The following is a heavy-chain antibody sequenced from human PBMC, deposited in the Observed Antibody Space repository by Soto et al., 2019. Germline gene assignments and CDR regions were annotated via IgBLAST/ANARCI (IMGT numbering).Heavy chain of an antibody. CDR1: GFTFSNAW. Sequence: GGSLRLSCAASGFTFSNAWMNWARQAPGKGLEWVGRIKSKVDGGTTDYAAPVKGRFTISRDDSKNTLYLQMDSLITEDTAVYYCTTDFRPRRWEGAHYWGQGTLVTVSS. CDR2: IKSKVDGGTT. D-gene: IGHD1-26*01. CDR3: TTDFRPRRWEGAHY. J-gene: IGHJ4*02. V-gene: IGHV3-15*07.